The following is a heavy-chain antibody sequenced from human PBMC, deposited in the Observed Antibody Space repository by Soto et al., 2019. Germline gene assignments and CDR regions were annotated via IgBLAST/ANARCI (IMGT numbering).Heavy chain of an antibody. D-gene: IGHD6-6*01. Sequence: GASVKVSFKASGGTFSNYAISWLRQAPGQGLEWMGGIIPIFGTANYAQKFQGRVTITADESTSTAYMELSSLRSEDTAVYYCARGRYSSSSGGYYFDYWGQGTLVTVSS. V-gene: IGHV1-69*13. CDR1: GGTFSNYA. J-gene: IGHJ4*02. CDR3: ARGRYSSSSGGYYFDY. CDR2: IIPIFGTA.